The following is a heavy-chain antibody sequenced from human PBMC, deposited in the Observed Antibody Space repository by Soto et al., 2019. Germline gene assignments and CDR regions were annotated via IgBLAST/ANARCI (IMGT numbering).Heavy chain of an antibody. J-gene: IGHJ3*02. CDR1: GFTFSNAW. CDR2: IKSKTDGGTT. V-gene: IGHV3-15*01. CDR3: TTGRVEVVPAAMSENAFDI. Sequence: GGSLRLSCAASGFTFSNAWMSWVRQAPGKGLEWVGRIKSKTDGGTTDYAAPVKGRFTISRDDSKNTLYLQMNSLKTEDTAVYYCTTGRVEVVPAAMSENAFDIWGQGTMVTVSS. D-gene: IGHD2-2*01.